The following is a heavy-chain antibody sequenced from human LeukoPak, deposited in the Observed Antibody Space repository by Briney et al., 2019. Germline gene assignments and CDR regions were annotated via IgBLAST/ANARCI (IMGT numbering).Heavy chain of an antibody. CDR2: IYPGDSDT. CDR1: GYSFTSYW. CDR3: ARTVLAVDTAMAIDY. Sequence: GESLKTSCKGSGYSFTSYWIGWVRQMPGKGLEWMGIIYPGDSDTRYSPSFQGQVTISADKSISTAYLQWSSLKASDTAMYYCARTVLAVDTAMAIDYWGQGTLVTVSS. V-gene: IGHV5-51*01. J-gene: IGHJ4*02. D-gene: IGHD5-18*01.